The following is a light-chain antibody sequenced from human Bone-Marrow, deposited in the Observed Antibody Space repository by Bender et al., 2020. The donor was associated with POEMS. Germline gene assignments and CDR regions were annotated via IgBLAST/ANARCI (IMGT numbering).Light chain of an antibody. CDR3: CSYARSRVV. CDR2: NNE. J-gene: IGLJ2*01. CDR1: SSNMGAGYG. V-gene: IGLV1-40*01. Sequence: QSVLTQPPSVSGAPGQTVTISCTGTSSNMGAGYGVNWYQQLPGTAPKLLIYNNENRPSGVPDRISGSKSGTSASLAITGLQAEDEADYYCCSYARSRVVFGGGTTLTVL.